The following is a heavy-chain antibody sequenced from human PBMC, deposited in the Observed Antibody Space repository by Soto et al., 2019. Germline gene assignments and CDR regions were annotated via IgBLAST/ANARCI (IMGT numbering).Heavy chain of an antibody. D-gene: IGHD6-19*01. CDR1: RFTFSSYA. CDR2: ISYDGNNK. CDR3: ARDRLSVAGTPYFQH. V-gene: IGHV3-30-3*01. Sequence: QVQLVESGGGVVQPGRSLRLSCAASRFTFSSYAMNWVRQAPGKGLEWVAIISYDGNNKYYAASVKGRFTISRDNSKNTLYLQVNSLRAEDTAVYYCARDRLSVAGTPYFQHWGQGTLVTVSS. J-gene: IGHJ1*01.